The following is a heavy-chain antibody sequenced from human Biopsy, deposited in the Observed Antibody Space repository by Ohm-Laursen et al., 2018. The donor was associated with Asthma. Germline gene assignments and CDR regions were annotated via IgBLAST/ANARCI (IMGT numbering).Heavy chain of an antibody. D-gene: IGHD1-26*01. V-gene: IGHV3-30*18. CDR3: AKEVFPGWELRRGPDS. CDR2: ISFDGTNR. CDR1: GFSFSNYG. J-gene: IGHJ4*02. Sequence: SLRLSCTATGFSFSNYGMHWVRQAPGKGLDWVAAISFDGTNRNYTDSVKGRFTISRDNSRNTLHLEMNSLRAEDTAVYFCAKEVFPGWELRRGPDSWGQGTLVTVSS.